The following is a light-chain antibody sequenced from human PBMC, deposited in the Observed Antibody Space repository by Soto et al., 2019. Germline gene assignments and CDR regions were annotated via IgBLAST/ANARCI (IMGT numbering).Light chain of an antibody. CDR3: QQSYRSPYT. J-gene: IGKJ2*01. Sequence: IQMTQSPSSLFASVGDSVTVTCRASQSINIYLNWYQQKPGKAPTLLIYGASSLQSGVPSRFTGGGSRTDFTLTISSLQPEYFATYYCQQSYRSPYTFGQGTKLEIK. CDR1: QSINIY. CDR2: GAS. V-gene: IGKV1-39*01.